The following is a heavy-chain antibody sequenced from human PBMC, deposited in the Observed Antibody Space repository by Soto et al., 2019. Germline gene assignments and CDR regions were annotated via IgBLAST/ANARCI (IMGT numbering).Heavy chain of an antibody. CDR3: ARGLKIAAPTSHYGMDV. J-gene: IGHJ6*02. D-gene: IGHD6-6*01. V-gene: IGHV3-33*01. CDR2: IWYDGSNK. CDR1: GFTFSSYG. Sequence: PGESLKISCAASGFTFSSYGMHWVRQAPGKGLEWVAVIWYDGSNKYYADSVKGRFTISRDNSKNTLYLQMNSLRAEDTAVYYCARGLKIAAPTSHYGMDVWCQGTTVTVSS.